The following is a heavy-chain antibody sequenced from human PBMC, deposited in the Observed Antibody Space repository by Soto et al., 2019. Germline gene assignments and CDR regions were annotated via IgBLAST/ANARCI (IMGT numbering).Heavy chain of an antibody. CDR3: ARMGDDSSGYYYGG. CDR1: GGTLSSYA. J-gene: IGHJ4*02. V-gene: IGHV1-69*06. CDR2: IIPIFGTA. Sequence: ASVKVSCKASGGTLSSYAISWVRQAPGQGLEWMGGIIPIFGTANYAQKFQGRVTITADKSTSTAYMELSSLRSEDTAVYYCARMGDDSSGYYYGGWGQGTLVTVCS. D-gene: IGHD3-22*01.